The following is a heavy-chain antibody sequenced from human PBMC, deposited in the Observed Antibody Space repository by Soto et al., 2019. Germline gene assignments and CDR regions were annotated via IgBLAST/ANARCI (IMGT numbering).Heavy chain of an antibody. V-gene: IGHV1-69*02. CDR3: ATSYGSGYRAFDY. D-gene: IGHD3-10*01. CDR2: INPILSMS. Sequence: QVQLVQSGAEVKRPGSSVKVSCKASGDTFAFYSINWVRQAPGLGLEWMGRINPILSMSNYAQRFQGRVTMPADKSTSTAYMVLHSLRSEDTAIYYCATSYGSGYRAFDYWGQGALVTVSS. J-gene: IGHJ4*02. CDR1: GDTFAFYS.